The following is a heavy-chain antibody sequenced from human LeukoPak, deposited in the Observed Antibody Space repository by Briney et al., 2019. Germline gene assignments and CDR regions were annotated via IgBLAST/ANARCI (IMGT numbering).Heavy chain of an antibody. D-gene: IGHD3-9*01. J-gene: IGHJ4*02. V-gene: IGHV3-23*01. Sequence: PGGTLRLSCTASGFSFTNYAMSWVRQAPGAGLELVSAINGGGGSIYYADSVKGRFTISRDTYKNTLYLQMDSLRAEDTAVYYCAKDRFYDILTGYADYWGQGTLVTVSS. CDR1: GFSFTNYA. CDR3: AKDRFYDILTGYADY. CDR2: INGGGGSI.